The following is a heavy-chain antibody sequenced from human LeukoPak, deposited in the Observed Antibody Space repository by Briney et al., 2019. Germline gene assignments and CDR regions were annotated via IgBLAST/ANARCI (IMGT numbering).Heavy chain of an antibody. D-gene: IGHD2-2*01. CDR1: GGSFSGYY. CDR2: IYHSGST. V-gene: IGHV4-34*01. CDR3: ARASGAVVPAAIRAFDY. J-gene: IGHJ4*02. Sequence: SETLSLTCAVYGGSFSGYYWSWIRQPPGKGLEWLGEIYHSGSTNYNPSLKSRVTISVDKSKNQFSPKLSSVTAADTAVYYCARASGAVVPAAIRAFDYWGQGTLVTVSS.